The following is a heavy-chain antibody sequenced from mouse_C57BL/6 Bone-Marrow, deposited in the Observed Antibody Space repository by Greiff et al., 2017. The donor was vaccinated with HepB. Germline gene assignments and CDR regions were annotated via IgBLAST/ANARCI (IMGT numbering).Heavy chain of an antibody. V-gene: IGHV1-19*01. CDR2: FNPYNGGT. Sequence: EVQLQQSGPVLVKPGASVKMSCKASGYTFTDYYMNWVKQSHGKSLEWIGVFNPYNGGTSYNQKFKGKATLTVDKSSSTAYMELNSLTSEDSAVYYCAREGDYYGSSLFDYWGQGTTLTVSS. CDR3: AREGDYYGSSLFDY. CDR1: GYTFTDYY. D-gene: IGHD1-1*01. J-gene: IGHJ2*01.